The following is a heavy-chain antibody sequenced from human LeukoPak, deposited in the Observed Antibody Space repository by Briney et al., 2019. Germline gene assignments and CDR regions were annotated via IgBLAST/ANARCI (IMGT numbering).Heavy chain of an antibody. CDR2: IYHSGIT. CDR1: HYSLSSGYY. V-gene: IGHV4-38-2*02. D-gene: IGHD6-19*01. CDR3: ARGRAVAGPLDY. Sequence: SETLSLTCTVSHYSLSSGYYWGWIRQPPGTGLEWIGSIYHSGITYYNPSLKSRVTISVDTSKNQFSLKLSSVTAADTAVYYCARGRAVAGPLDYWGQGTLVTVSS. J-gene: IGHJ4*02.